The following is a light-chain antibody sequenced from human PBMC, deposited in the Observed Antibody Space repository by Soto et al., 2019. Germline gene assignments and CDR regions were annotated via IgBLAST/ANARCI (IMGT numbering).Light chain of an antibody. J-gene: IGKJ1*01. V-gene: IGKV1-27*01. Sequence: DIQMTQSPSSLSASVGDRVTITCRASQAITDYLAWYQQKPGQVPNLLIFAASTLQSGVPSRFSGSGSGTYFTLTITGLQPEDVATYYCQQSYTSWWTFGQGTKVDIK. CDR3: QQSYTSWWT. CDR2: AAS. CDR1: QAITDY.